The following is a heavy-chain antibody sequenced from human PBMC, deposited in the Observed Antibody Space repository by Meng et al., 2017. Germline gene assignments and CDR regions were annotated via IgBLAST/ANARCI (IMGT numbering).Heavy chain of an antibody. CDR1: GYTFTSYY. J-gene: IGHJ6*02. D-gene: IGHD3-22*01. Sequence: ASVKVSCKASGYTFTSYYMHWVRQAPGQGLEWMGIINPSGGSTSYAQKFQGRVTMTRDTSTSTVYMELSSLRSEDTAVYYCARGKKRITMIVVVITTDYYYYGMDVWGQGTTVTFSS. CDR2: INPSGGST. CDR3: ARGKKRITMIVVVITTDYYYYGMDV. V-gene: IGHV1-46*01.